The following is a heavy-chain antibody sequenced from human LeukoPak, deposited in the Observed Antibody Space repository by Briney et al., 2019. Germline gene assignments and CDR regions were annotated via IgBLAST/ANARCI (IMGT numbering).Heavy chain of an antibody. CDR2: IYTSGTT. CDR1: GGSISSGSYY. D-gene: IGHD3-3*01. CDR3: ARDEYTTFGVVAPGAFDI. V-gene: IGHV4-61*02. J-gene: IGHJ3*02. Sequence: SQTLSLTCTVSGGSISSGSYYWSWIRQPAGKGLEWIGRIYTSGTTNYNPSLKSRVTISVDTSKNQFSLKLSSVTAADTAIYYCARDEYTTFGVVAPGAFDIWGQGTMVTVSS.